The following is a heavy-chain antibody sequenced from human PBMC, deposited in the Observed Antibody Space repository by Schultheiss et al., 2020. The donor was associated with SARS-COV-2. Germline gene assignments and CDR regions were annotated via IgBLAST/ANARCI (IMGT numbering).Heavy chain of an antibody. V-gene: IGHV3-23*01. Sequence: GGSLRLSCAASEFTFSTYSMNWVRQAPGKGLEWVSTISGSGGSTYYADSVKGRFTISRDNAKNSLFLQMDSLTAEDTAVYYCAKDLSGWYSSSSLYGMDVWGQGTTVTVSS. CDR3: AKDLSGWYSSSSLYGMDV. CDR1: EFTFSTYS. J-gene: IGHJ6*02. D-gene: IGHD6-6*01. CDR2: ISGSGGST.